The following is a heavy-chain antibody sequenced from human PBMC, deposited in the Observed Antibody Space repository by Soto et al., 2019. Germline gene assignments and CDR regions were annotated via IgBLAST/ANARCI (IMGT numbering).Heavy chain of an antibody. Sequence: GGSLRLSCAASGFTFSDYYMSRIRQAPGKGLEWVSYISSSGSIIYYADSVKGRFTISRDNAKNSLYLQLNSLRAEDTAVYYCARDLGYYASDGYFDYWGQGTVVTVSS. CDR3: ARDLGYYASDGYFDY. D-gene: IGHD3-22*01. J-gene: IGHJ4*02. V-gene: IGHV3-11*01. CDR2: ISSSGSII. CDR1: GFTFSDYY.